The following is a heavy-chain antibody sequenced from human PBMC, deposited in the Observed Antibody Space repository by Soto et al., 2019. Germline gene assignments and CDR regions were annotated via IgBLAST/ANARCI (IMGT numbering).Heavy chain of an antibody. D-gene: IGHD2-15*01. CDR1: GFTFSTYA. V-gene: IGHV3-30*04. Sequence: QVQLVESGGGVVQPGRSLTLSCAASGFTFSTYAMHWVRQAPGKGLEWLAVISYDGNNNYYAGSVKGRFTISRDNSKNALSLQMNRLRAEDTAVYYCAREQTAGYCSGCSCDYYYGMDVWGQGTTVTVSS. CDR2: ISYDGNNN. J-gene: IGHJ6*02. CDR3: AREQTAGYCSGCSCDYYYGMDV.